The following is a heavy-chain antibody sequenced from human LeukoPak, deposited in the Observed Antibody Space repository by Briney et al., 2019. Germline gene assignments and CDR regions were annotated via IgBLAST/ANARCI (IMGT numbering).Heavy chain of an antibody. CDR2: IIPIFGTA. D-gene: IGHD6-6*01. CDR1: GGTFSGYA. Sequence: SVKVSCKASGGTFSGYAISWVRQAPGQGLEWMGGIIPIFGTANYAQKFQGRVTITTDESTSTAYMELSSLRSEDTAVYYCARGKTFRYSSSSQYFDYWGQGTLVTVSS. J-gene: IGHJ4*02. V-gene: IGHV1-69*05. CDR3: ARGKTFRYSSSSQYFDY.